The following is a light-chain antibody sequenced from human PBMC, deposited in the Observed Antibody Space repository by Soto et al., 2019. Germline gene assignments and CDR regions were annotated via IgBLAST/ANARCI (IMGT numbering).Light chain of an antibody. CDR2: GAS. V-gene: IGKV3-20*01. CDR1: QSVSSSY. Sequence: EIVLTQSPGTLSLSPGERATLSCRTSQSVSSSYLAWYQQRPCQAPRLLIYGASSRATGIPDRFSGSGSGTDFTPTISRLEPEDFAVYYCQQYGNSPRWTFGQGTKVDIK. CDR3: QQYGNSPRWT. J-gene: IGKJ1*01.